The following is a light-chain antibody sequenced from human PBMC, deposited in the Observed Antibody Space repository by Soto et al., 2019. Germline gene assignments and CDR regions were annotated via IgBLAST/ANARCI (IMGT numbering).Light chain of an antibody. J-gene: IGLJ2*01. Sequence: QSVLTQPASVSGSPGQSITISCTGTSSDVGNYNLVSWYQQHPGKAPKLMIDEGTKRPSGVSNRFSGSKSGNTASLTISGLHAEDEGDYYCSSCAGSDNVVFGGGTKLTVL. CDR3: SSCAGSDNVV. CDR1: SSDVGNYNL. V-gene: IGLV2-23*01. CDR2: EGT.